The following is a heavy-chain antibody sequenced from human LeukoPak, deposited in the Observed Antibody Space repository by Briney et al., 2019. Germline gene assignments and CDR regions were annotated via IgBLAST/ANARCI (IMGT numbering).Heavy chain of an antibody. Sequence: GGSLRLSCTASGFTFGDYAMTWVRQAPGKGLEWVGFIRSKAYGGTTEYAASVKGRFTISRDDSKSIAYLQMNSLKTEDTAVYYCIRYSSGSLDYWGQGTLVTVPS. CDR2: IRSKAYGGTT. CDR3: IRYSSGSLDY. CDR1: GFTFGDYA. V-gene: IGHV3-49*04. D-gene: IGHD6-19*01. J-gene: IGHJ4*02.